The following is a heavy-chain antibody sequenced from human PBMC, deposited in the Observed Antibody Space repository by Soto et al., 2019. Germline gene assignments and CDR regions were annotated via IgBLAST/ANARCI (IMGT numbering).Heavy chain of an antibody. Sequence: ASETLSLTCTVSGGSISSSSYYWGWIRQPPGKGLEWIGSIYYSGSTYYNPSLKSRVTISVDTSKNQFSLKLSSVTAADTAVYYCVVIAARLVYYYGMDVWGQGTTVTVSS. J-gene: IGHJ6*02. V-gene: IGHV4-39*01. CDR2: IYYSGST. CDR3: VVIAARLVYYYGMDV. D-gene: IGHD6-6*01. CDR1: GGSISSSSYY.